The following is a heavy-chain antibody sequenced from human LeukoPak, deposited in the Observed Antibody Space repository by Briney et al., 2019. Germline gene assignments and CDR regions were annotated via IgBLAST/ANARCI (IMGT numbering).Heavy chain of an antibody. J-gene: IGHJ4*02. D-gene: IGHD2-2*01. CDR2: ITGSGGGT. CDR3: AKDFRTSLPAATFFDY. CDR1: GFTFSNSA. Sequence: PGGSLRLSCEASGFTFSNSAMSWVRQAPGKGLEWVSAITGSGGGTYYPDSVKGRFTISRDNSKNTLYLQMNSLRAEDTAVYYCAKDFRTSLPAATFFDYWGQGTRVTVSS. V-gene: IGHV3-23*01.